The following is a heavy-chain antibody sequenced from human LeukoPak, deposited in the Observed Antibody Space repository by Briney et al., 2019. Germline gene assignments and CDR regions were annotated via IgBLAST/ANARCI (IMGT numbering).Heavy chain of an antibody. V-gene: IGHV1-69*04. Sequence: VASVKVSRKASGGTFSSYTISWVRQAPGQGLEWMGRIIPILGIANYAQKFQGRVTITADKPTSTAYMELSSLRSEDTAVYYCARDNGGMSDYWGQGTLVTVSS. CDR3: ARDNGGMSDY. D-gene: IGHD4-23*01. CDR2: IIPILGIA. CDR1: GGTFSSYT. J-gene: IGHJ4*02.